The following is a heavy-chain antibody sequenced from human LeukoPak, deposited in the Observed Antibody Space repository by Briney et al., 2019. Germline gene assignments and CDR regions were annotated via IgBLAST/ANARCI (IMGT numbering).Heavy chain of an antibody. Sequence: SETLSLTCAVSGYSISSGYYWGWIRQPPGKGLEWIGSIYHSGSTYYNPSLKSRVTISVDTSKNQFSLKLSSVTAADTAVYYCARGHGIAADWFDPWGQGTLVTVSS. CDR3: ARGHGIAADWFDP. D-gene: IGHD6-13*01. J-gene: IGHJ5*02. V-gene: IGHV4-38-2*01. CDR2: IYHSGST. CDR1: GYSISSGYY.